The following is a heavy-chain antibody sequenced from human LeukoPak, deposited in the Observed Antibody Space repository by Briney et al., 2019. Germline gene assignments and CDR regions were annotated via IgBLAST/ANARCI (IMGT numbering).Heavy chain of an antibody. J-gene: IGHJ3*02. CDR2: INGGGDIM. Sequence: GGSLRLSCAASGFSLRAYDLIWVRQAPGRGLDWVSIINGGGDIMMYEDSVKGRFTISRDNSKNTFYLQMNSLRVEDTAVYYCAMRDRGYGLDIWGQGTMVIVSS. D-gene: IGHD3-10*01. V-gene: IGHV3-23*01. CDR1: GFSLRAYD. CDR3: AMRDRGYGLDI.